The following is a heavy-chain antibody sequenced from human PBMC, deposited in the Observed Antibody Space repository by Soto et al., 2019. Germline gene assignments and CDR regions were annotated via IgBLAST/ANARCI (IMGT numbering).Heavy chain of an antibody. J-gene: IGHJ5*02. Sequence: QVQLVESGGGVVQPGKSLRLSCAASGFTFSEHAVHWVRQGPGKGLEWVAVISFDGSHKYYADSVKGRFTISRDNSNNTVYLQVDSLRAEDTAMYYCAKDLGAGSFSGFTWFDPWGQGTLVTVSS. V-gene: IGHV3-30*18. D-gene: IGHD1-26*01. CDR1: GFTFSEHA. CDR2: ISFDGSHK. CDR3: AKDLGAGSFSGFTWFDP.